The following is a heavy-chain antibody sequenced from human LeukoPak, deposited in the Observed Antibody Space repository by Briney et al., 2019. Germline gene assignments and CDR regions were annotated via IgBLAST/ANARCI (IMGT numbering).Heavy chain of an antibody. CDR2: ISSSSSTI. Sequence: PGGSLRLSCAASGFTFSSYSMNWVRQAPGKGLEWVSDISSSSSTIYYADSVKGRFTISRGNAKNSLYLQMNSLRAEDTAVYYCARGGADCGGDCYSDYWGQGTLVTVSS. J-gene: IGHJ4*02. V-gene: IGHV3-48*01. D-gene: IGHD2-21*01. CDR1: GFTFSSYS. CDR3: ARGGADCGGDCYSDY.